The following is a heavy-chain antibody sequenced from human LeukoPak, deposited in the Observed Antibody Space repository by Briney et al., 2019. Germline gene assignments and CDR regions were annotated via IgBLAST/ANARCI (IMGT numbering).Heavy chain of an antibody. Sequence: GASVKVSCKASGYTFTGYYMHWVRQAPGQGLEWMGWINPNSGGTNYAQKFQGRVTMTRDTSISTAYMELSRLRSDDTAVYYCARDSYYGSGSYYNYWGQGTLVTVSS. CDR3: ARDSYYGSGSYYNY. CDR1: GYTFTGYY. D-gene: IGHD3-10*01. J-gene: IGHJ4*02. V-gene: IGHV1-2*02. CDR2: INPNSGGT.